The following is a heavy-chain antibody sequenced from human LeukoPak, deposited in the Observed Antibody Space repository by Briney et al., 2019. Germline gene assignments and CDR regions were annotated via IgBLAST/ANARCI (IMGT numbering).Heavy chain of an antibody. D-gene: IGHD6-13*01. CDR2: IIPIFGTA. CDR3: ARWGYSSSWYDYYMDV. Sequence: SVKVSCKASGGTFSSYAISWVRQAPGQGLEWMGGIIPIFGTANYAQKFQGRVTITTDESTSTAYMELSSLRSEDTAVYYCARWGYSSSWYDYYMDVWGKGTTVAVSS. CDR1: GGTFSSYA. J-gene: IGHJ6*03. V-gene: IGHV1-69*05.